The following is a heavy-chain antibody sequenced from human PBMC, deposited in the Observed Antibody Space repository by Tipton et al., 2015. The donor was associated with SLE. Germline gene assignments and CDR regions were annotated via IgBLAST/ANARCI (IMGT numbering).Heavy chain of an antibody. D-gene: IGHD5-18*01. CDR3: ARGVPPRTAMGYYYYYYYMDV. V-gene: IGHV3-23*01. Sequence: SLRLSCAASGFTFSSYAMSWVRQAPGKGLEWVSAISGSGGSTYYADSVKGRFTISRDNAKNSLYLQMNSLRAEDTAVYYCARGVPPRTAMGYYYYYYYMDVWGKETTVTVSS. CDR2: ISGSGGST. CDR1: GFTFSSYA. J-gene: IGHJ6*03.